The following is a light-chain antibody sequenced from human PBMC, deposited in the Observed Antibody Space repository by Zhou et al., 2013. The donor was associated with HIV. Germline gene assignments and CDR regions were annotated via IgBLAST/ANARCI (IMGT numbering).Light chain of an antibody. CDR2: AAS. J-gene: IGKJ1*01. Sequence: DIQMTQSPSSLSASVGDRVTITCRASQSISGYLNWYQQKPGKAPKLLIYAASTLQSGVPSRFSGSGSGTEFTLTISSLQPEDFATYYCQQLNSYPRTFGQGTKVEIK. V-gene: IGKV1-9*01. CDR3: QQLNSYPRT. CDR1: QSISGY.